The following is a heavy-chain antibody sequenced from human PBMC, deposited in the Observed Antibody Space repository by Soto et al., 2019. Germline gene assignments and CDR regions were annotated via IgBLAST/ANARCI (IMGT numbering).Heavy chain of an antibody. Sequence: KQSQTLSLTCAISGDSVSSNSAAWNWIRQSPSRGLEWLGRTYYRSKWYNDYAVSVKSRITINPDTSKNQFSLQLNSVTPEDTAVYYCARGLDRRYSSSQAPFDYWGQGTLVTVSS. CDR1: GDSVSSNSAA. J-gene: IGHJ4*02. CDR3: ARGLDRRYSSSQAPFDY. CDR2: TYYRSKWYN. V-gene: IGHV6-1*01. D-gene: IGHD6-13*01.